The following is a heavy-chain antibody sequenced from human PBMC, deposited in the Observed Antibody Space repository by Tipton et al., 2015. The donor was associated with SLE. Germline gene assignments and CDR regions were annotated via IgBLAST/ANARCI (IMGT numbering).Heavy chain of an antibody. Sequence: SLRLSCAASGFTFSRYGMHWVRQAPGKGLEWVSVIYSGGSTDYADSVKGRFTISRDNSKNTLYLQMNSLRAEDTAVYYCAKEQAGYCSGGTCYGSYYYGMDVWGQGTTVTVSS. D-gene: IGHD2-15*01. CDR3: AKEQAGYCSGGTCYGSYYYGMDV. CDR2: IYSGGST. V-gene: IGHV3-NL1*01. CDR1: GFTFSRYG. J-gene: IGHJ6*02.